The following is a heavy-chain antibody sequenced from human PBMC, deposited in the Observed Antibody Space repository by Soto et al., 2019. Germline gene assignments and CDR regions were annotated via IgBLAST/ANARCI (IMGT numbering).Heavy chain of an antibody. CDR3: ARVFDGGYNYPSTYYFDY. J-gene: IGHJ4*02. CDR1: GYTFTSYY. Sequence: ASVKVSCKASGYTFTSYYMHWVRQAPGQGLEWMGIINPSGGSTSYAQKFQGRVTMTRDTSTSTVYMELSSLRSEDTAVYYCARVFDGGYNYPSTYYFDYWGQGTLVTVSS. V-gene: IGHV1-46*01. D-gene: IGHD5-12*01. CDR2: INPSGGST.